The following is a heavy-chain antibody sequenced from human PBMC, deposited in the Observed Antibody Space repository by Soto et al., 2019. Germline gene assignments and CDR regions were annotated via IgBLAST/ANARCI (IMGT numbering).Heavy chain of an antibody. CDR2: INQDGSEK. Sequence: GGSLRLSCAIFESTVSRDWMNWVRQAPGKGLEWVAHINQDGSEKYYVDSVKGRFTISRDNAKKSLYLQMNSLRAEDTAVYYCARDLNYGLFDYWGQGTLVTVSS. CDR3: ARDLNYGLFDY. V-gene: IGHV3-7*01. J-gene: IGHJ4*02. CDR1: ESTVSRDW. D-gene: IGHD4-17*01.